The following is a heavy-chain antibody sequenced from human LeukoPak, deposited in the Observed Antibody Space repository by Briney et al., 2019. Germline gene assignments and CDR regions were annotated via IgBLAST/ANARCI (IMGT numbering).Heavy chain of an antibody. CDR1: GFTFSSYG. J-gene: IGHJ4*02. V-gene: IGHV3-33*01. Sequence: GGSLRLSCAASGFTFSSYGMHWVRQAPGKGLEWVAVIWYDGSNKYYADSVKGRFTISRDNSKNTLYLQMNSLRAEDTAVYYCARDLEEQQLVLGYWGQGTLVTVSS. D-gene: IGHD6-13*01. CDR2: IWYDGSNK. CDR3: ARDLEEQQLVLGY.